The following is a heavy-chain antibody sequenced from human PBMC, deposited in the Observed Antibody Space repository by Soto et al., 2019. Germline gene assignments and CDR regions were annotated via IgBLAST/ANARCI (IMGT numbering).Heavy chain of an antibody. D-gene: IGHD6-19*01. CDR3: VQTNGWTGFEF. Sequence: EVQLVESGGGLIQPGGSLRLSCAASGFAVSSKYMTWVRQAPGKGLEWVSVIYGGGTTYYADSVKGRFTISRDTSKNTLYLQMNSRRDEYMCVYYCVQTNGWTGFEFWGEGTVVSVSS. CDR2: IYGGGTT. CDR1: GFAVSSKY. V-gene: IGHV3-53*01. J-gene: IGHJ4*02.